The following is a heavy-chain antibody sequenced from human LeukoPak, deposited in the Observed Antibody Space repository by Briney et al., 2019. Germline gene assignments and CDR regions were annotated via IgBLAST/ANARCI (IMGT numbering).Heavy chain of an antibody. D-gene: IGHD2-15*01. V-gene: IGHV4-59*12. CDR1: GGSMRSYH. CDR2: VDYSGTF. CDR3: ARRLLGYCSGGSCYSGYFQH. Sequence: SETLSLTCTVSGGSMRSYHWSWIRQPPGKGLEWIGYVDYSGTFNYNPSIKSRVTISVDTSKNQFSLKLSSVTAADTAMYYCARRLLGYCSGGSCYSGYFQHWGQGTLVTVSS. J-gene: IGHJ1*01.